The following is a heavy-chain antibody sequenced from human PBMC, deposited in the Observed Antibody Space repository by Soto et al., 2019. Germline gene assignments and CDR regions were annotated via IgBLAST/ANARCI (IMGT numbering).Heavy chain of an antibody. J-gene: IGHJ5*02. CDR2: IYHSGST. Sequence: PGKGLEWIGYIYHSGSTYYNPSLKSRVTISVDRSKNQFSLKVSSVTAADTAVYYCDRETNGDYVPFFDPRVNGTPDPVSS. V-gene: IGHV4-30-2*01. CDR3: DRETNGDYVPFFDP. D-gene: IGHD4-17*01.